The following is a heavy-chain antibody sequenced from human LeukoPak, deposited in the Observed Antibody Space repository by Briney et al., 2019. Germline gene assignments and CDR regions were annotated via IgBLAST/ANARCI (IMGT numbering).Heavy chain of an antibody. CDR1: GYIFTSYG. CDR3: ARYYYDNSGYRLPFDY. J-gene: IGHJ4*02. D-gene: IGHD3-22*01. CDR2: ISPYNGDT. V-gene: IGHV1-18*01. Sequence: ASVKVSCKASGYIFTSYGISWVRQAPGQGLEWMGWISPYNGDTNSAQKVQGRVTMTTDTSTSTAYMELRSLTSDDTAVYYCARYYYDNSGYRLPFDYWGLGTLVTVSS.